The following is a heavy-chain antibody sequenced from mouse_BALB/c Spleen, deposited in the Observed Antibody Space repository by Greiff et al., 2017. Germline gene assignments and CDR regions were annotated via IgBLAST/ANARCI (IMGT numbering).Heavy chain of an antibody. CDR3: AKRGPFAY. V-gene: IGHV1-18*01. Sequence: VQLQQSGPELVKPGASVKLPCTASGYTFTGYNMDWVKQSHGKSLEWIGDINPNNGGTIYNQKFKGKATLTVDKSSSTAYMELRSLTSEDTAVYYCAKRGPFAYWGQGTLVTVSA. J-gene: IGHJ3*01. CDR2: INPNNGGT. D-gene: IGHD4-1*01. CDR1: GYTFTGYN.